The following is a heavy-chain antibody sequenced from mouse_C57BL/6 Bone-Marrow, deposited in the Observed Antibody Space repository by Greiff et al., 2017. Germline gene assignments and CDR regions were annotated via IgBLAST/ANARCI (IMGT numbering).Heavy chain of an antibody. CDR3: ARQSDY. V-gene: IGHV5-17*01. Sequence: EVMLVEPGGGLVKPGGSLKLSCEASGFTFSDYGMHWVRQAPEKGLEWVGDISSGSSTIYYADTVKGRSTISRDNSKNTLFLQMTSLRSEDTAMYYCARQSDYWGQGTTLTVSS. CDR2: ISSGSSTI. CDR1: GFTFSDYG. J-gene: IGHJ2*01.